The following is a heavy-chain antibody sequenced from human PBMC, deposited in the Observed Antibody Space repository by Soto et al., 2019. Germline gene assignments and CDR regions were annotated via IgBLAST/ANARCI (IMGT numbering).Heavy chain of an antibody. CDR1: GYSFTSNW. Sequence: EVQLVQSGPEVKKSGESLKISCKGSGYSFTSNWIGWVRQMPGKGLEWMGIIYPSDSDTRYSPSFQGQVTISADKSISTAYLQWSSLKASDTAMYYCARPPCGTTSFFDSGGQGTLVTVSS. V-gene: IGHV5-51*03. D-gene: IGHD1-7*01. CDR2: IYPSDSDT. CDR3: ARPPCGTTSFFDS. J-gene: IGHJ4*02.